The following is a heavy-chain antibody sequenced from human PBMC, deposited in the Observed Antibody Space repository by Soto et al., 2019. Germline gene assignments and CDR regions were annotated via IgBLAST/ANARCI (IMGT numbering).Heavy chain of an antibody. CDR2: IIPIFGTA. J-gene: IGHJ6*02. D-gene: IGHD1-26*01. CDR1: GGTFSSYA. V-gene: IGHV1-69*13. Sequence: SVKVSCKASGGTFSSYAISWVRQAPGQGLEWMGGIIPIFGTANYAQKFQGRVTITADESTSTAYMELSSLRSEDTAVYYCARDRLVGATIWVAIFYYYGMDVCGQGSTVTVSS. CDR3: ARDRLVGATIWVAIFYYYGMDV.